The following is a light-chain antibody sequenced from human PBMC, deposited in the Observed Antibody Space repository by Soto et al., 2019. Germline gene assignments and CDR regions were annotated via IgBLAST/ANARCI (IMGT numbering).Light chain of an antibody. CDR3: QQFNSFPLFT. CDR1: QGIDSY. J-gene: IGKJ3*01. V-gene: IGKV1-9*01. CDR2: ATS. Sequence: IQLTQSPSSLSASVGDRVTITCRASQGIDSYLAWYQHKPGKAPRLLIYATSTLQSGVPSRFSVSGSGTDFTLTISSLQPEDFATYYCQQFNSFPLFTFGPGTKVDVK.